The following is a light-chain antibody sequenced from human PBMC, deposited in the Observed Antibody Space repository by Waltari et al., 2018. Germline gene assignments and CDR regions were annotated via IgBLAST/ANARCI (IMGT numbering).Light chain of an antibody. Sequence: QLVLTQSPSASASLGASVKLTCTLSSGHSSNIIAWLQQQPGKGPRYLMQVNSDGSHRKGDALPDRFAGSSSGAERYLTISSLQSEDEADYYCETGGHGTWVFGGGTKLTVL. CDR2: VNSDGSH. V-gene: IGLV4-69*01. CDR3: ETGGHGTWV. CDR1: SGHSSNI. J-gene: IGLJ3*02.